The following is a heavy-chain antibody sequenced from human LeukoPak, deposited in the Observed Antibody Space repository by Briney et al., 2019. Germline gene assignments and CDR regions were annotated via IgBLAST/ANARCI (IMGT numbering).Heavy chain of an antibody. CDR3: ARHYYDSSVYHYIFDS. CDR1: GFTVSSNF. J-gene: IGHJ4*02. CDR2: IYSSATT. D-gene: IGHD3-22*01. V-gene: IGHV3-53*01. Sequence: GGSLRLSCAVSGFTVSSNFMSWVRQAPGKGLEWVSVIYSSATTNYADFVKGRFTISRDTSKNTLYLQMNSLRAEDTAVYYCARHYYDSSVYHYIFDSWGQGTLVTVSS.